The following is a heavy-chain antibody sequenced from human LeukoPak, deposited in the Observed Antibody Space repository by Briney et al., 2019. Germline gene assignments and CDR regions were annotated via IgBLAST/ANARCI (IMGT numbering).Heavy chain of an antibody. Sequence: SSETLSLTCTVSGGSISSSSYYWGWIRQPPGKGLEWIGYIYHSGSTYYNPSLKSRVTISVDRSKNQFSLKLSSVTAADTAVYYCARHSERLWSGYRYYYYYMDVWGKGTTVTVSS. V-gene: IGHV4-39*07. J-gene: IGHJ6*03. CDR2: IYHSGST. CDR1: GGSISSSSYY. CDR3: ARHSERLWSGYRYYYYYMDV. D-gene: IGHD3-3*01.